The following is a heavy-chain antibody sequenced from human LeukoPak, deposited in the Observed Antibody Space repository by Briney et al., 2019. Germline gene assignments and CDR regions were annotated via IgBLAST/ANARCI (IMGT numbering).Heavy chain of an antibody. CDR1: GFTFGAYA. Sequence: GGSLRLSCAASGFTFGAYAMSWVRQAPGKGLEWISAISGSGGSTYYADSVKGRFTISRDNSKNTLYLQMNSLRAEDTAVYYCAKDLGYCSGGSCYSPDYGMDVWGQGTTVTVSS. V-gene: IGHV3-23*01. CDR2: ISGSGGST. J-gene: IGHJ6*02. D-gene: IGHD2-15*01. CDR3: AKDLGYCSGGSCYSPDYGMDV.